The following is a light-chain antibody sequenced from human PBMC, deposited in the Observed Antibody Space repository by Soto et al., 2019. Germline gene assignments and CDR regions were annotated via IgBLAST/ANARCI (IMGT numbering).Light chain of an antibody. CDR3: ASYTSNTTHFV. V-gene: IGLV2-14*01. CDR2: EVA. CDR1: SSDIGNYIY. J-gene: IGLJ1*01. Sequence: QSALTQPASVSGSPGQSITISCTGTSSDIGNYIYVSWYQQHPGKAPKLMIFEVANRPSGISNRFSGSKSGNTASLTISGLQAEDEADYYCASYTSNTTHFVFGTGTKVT.